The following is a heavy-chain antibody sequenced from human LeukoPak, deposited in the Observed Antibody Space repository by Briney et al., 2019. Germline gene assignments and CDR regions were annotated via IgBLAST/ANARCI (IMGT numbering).Heavy chain of an antibody. D-gene: IGHD1-26*01. J-gene: IGHJ4*02. CDR1: GFTFSDHY. CDR2: ISGSSNYI. CDR3: ARDFVGATGDF. Sequence: GGSLRLSCAGSGFTFSDHYMDWVRQAPGKGLEWVSSISGSSNYIFYADSLRGRFTISRDNAKNSLYLQMSSLRAEDTAVYYCARDFVGATGDFWGQGTLVTVSS. V-gene: IGHV3-21*01.